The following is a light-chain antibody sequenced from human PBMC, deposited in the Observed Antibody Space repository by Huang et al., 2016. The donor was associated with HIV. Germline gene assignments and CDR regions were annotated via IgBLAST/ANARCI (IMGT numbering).Light chain of an antibody. CDR1: HSVSDK. Sequence: ETVVTQSPATLSASPGERVTVSCRVSHSVSDKLAWYQHKPGQAPRLLIYGAATRATGSPVRFSGAGSGTDCTLTIASLQSEDSAVYYCHQYSNWRFTFGPGTKVDIK. CDR2: GAA. J-gene: IGKJ3*01. V-gene: IGKV3-15*01. CDR3: HQYSNWRFT.